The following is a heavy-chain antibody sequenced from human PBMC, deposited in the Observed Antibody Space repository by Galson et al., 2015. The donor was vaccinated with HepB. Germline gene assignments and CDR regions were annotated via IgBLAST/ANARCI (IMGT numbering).Heavy chain of an antibody. CDR3: VRACRGGGNCFYFHS. CDR1: GFTFSNYG. CDR2: ISPGGSSK. J-gene: IGHJ4*02. V-gene: IGHV3-30*03. Sequence: SLRLSCAASGFTFSNYGMHWVRQAPGNGLEWVAVISPGGSSKYYADAVEGRFTIPRDNSRNTLDLQMDSRGPEDTAIYFCVRACRGGGNCFYFHSWGQGTLVTVSS. D-gene: IGHD2-21*01.